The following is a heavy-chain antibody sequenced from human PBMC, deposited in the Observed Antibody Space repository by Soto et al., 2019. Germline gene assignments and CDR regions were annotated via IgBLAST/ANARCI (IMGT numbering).Heavy chain of an antibody. D-gene: IGHD1-26*01. V-gene: IGHV3-23*01. CDR3: AKDGSRGSVSSGNYYYYGMDV. CDR1: GFTFSSYA. Sequence: GGSLRLSCAASGFTFSSYAMSWVRQAPGKGLEWVSAISGSGGSTYYADSVKGRFTISRDNSKNTLYLQMNSLRAEDTAVYYCAKDGSRGSVSSGNYYYYGMDVWGQGTTVTVSS. CDR2: ISGSGGST. J-gene: IGHJ6*02.